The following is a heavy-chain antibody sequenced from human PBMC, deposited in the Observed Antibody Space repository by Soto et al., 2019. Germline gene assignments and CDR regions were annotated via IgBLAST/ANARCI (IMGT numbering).Heavy chain of an antibody. V-gene: IGHV1-69*05. Sequence: ASVKVSCKASGGTFSSYAINWVRQAPGQGLEWLGGVIPNIGPTHYAQKFQGRVTITTDESTSTAYMELSSLKSDDTAVYYCASGYSAFDGGMDVWGQGTTVTVSS. CDR3: ASGYSAFDGGMDV. D-gene: IGHD5-12*01. J-gene: IGHJ6*02. CDR1: GGTFSSYA. CDR2: VIPNIGPT.